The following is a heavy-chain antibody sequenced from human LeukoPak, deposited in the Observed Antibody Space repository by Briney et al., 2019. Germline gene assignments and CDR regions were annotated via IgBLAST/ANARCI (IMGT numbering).Heavy chain of an antibody. V-gene: IGHV3-23*01. D-gene: IGHD2-2*01. CDR2: ISGSGGST. J-gene: IGHJ5*02. CDR3: AKDLVVVPAAMVPPPANWFDP. Sequence: GGSLRLSCAASGFTFSSYAMSWVRQAPGKGLEWVSAISGSGGSTYYADSVKGRFTISRDNSKNTLYLQMNSLRAEDTAVYYCAKDLVVVPAAMVPPPANWFDPWGQGTLVTVSS. CDR1: GFTFSSYA.